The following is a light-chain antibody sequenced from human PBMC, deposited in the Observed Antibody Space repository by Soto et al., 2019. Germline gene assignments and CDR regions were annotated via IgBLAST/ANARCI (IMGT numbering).Light chain of an antibody. V-gene: IGKV2-28*01. CDR3: MQALQTPWYT. CDR1: QSLLHSNGYNY. Sequence: DIVMTQSPLSLPVTPGEPASISCRSSQSLLHSNGYNYLDWYLQKPGQSPQLLIYLGSNRASGVPDMFSGSGSGTDFTLKISRVEAEDVGVYYCMQALQTPWYTFGQGTKLEIK. CDR2: LGS. J-gene: IGKJ2*01.